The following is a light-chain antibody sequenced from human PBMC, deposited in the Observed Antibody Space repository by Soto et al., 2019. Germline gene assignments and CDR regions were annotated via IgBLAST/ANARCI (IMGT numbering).Light chain of an antibody. J-gene: IGKJ2*01. CDR3: QQYYDIPYT. CDR1: QSVLDSAINKNH. Sequence: DIVMTQSPEFLAVSLGERATINYKSSQSVLDSAINKNHLAWYQQKPGQPPKLLFYWASTRESGVPDRFSGSGSGTDFTLTIGSLQAEDVAVYYCQQYYDIPYTFGQGTRLEI. V-gene: IGKV4-1*01. CDR2: WAS.